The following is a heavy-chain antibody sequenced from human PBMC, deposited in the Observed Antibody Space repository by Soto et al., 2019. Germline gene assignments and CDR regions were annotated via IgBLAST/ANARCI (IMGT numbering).Heavy chain of an antibody. CDR1: GFTFSDYY. V-gene: IGHV3-30*02. CDR2: ISYDGTNK. CDR3: AKSFYDKSGYYGLLDY. Sequence: GGSLRLSCAASGFTFSDYYMSWIRQAPGKGLEWVAVISYDGTNKYYADFVKGRFTISRDNSKNTLYLQMISLRAEDTAVYYCAKSFYDKSGYYGLLDYWGQGTLVTV. D-gene: IGHD3-22*01. J-gene: IGHJ4*02.